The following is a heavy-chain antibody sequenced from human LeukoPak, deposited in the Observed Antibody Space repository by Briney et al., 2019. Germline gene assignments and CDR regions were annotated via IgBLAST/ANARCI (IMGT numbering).Heavy chain of an antibody. D-gene: IGHD6-13*01. CDR1: GFTFSDYY. CDR2: IRTSGSTI. J-gene: IGHJ4*02. V-gene: IGHV3-11*01. Sequence: GGSLRLSCAASGFTFSDYYMSWIRQAPGKGLEWVSYIRTSGSTIYYADSVKGRFTISRDNAKNSVYLQMNSLRAEDTAVYYCAKWTTNIAAADYWGQGTLVTVSS. CDR3: AKWTTNIAAADY.